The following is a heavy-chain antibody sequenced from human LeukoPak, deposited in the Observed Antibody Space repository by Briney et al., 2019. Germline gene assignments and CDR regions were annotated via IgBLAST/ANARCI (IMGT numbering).Heavy chain of an antibody. CDR3: ANRGVGYYYMDV. J-gene: IGHJ6*03. D-gene: IGHD2-15*01. Sequence: GGSLRLSCAASGFPFSTYAMTWVPQAPGKGLEWVSSISVSGGSTYYSDPAKGRFTISRDNSKNTLYLQMNSLRVEDTAVYYCANRGVGYYYMDVWGKGTTVTVSS. CDR1: GFPFSTYA. CDR2: ISVSGGST. V-gene: IGHV3-23*01.